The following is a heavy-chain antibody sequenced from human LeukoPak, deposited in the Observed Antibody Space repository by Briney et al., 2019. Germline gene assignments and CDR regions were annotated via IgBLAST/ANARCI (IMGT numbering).Heavy chain of an antibody. V-gene: IGHV3-7*01. CDR3: ARDMVEATTRGIDY. D-gene: IGHD5-12*01. Sequence: GGSLRLSCAASGFTFSTYWMSWVRQAPGKGLEWVANIKHDGSEKYYVDSVKGRFTISRDNAKNSLYLQMNTLRAEDTGVYYCARDMVEATTRGIDYWGQGTLVTVSS. CDR1: GFTFSTYW. J-gene: IGHJ4*02. CDR2: IKHDGSEK.